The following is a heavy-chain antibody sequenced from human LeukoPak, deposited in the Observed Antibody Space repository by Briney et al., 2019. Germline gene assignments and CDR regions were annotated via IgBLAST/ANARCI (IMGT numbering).Heavy chain of an antibody. D-gene: IGHD1-26*01. V-gene: IGHV1-8*03. CDR1: GYTFTSYD. Sequence: GASVKVSCKASGYTFTSYDINWVRQATGQGLEWMGWMNPNSGNTGYAQKFQGRVTITRNTSISTAYMELSSLRSEDTAVYYCARGLSGSYYDDYYYMDVWGKGTTVTVSS. CDR3: ARGLSGSYYDDYYYMDV. CDR2: MNPNSGNT. J-gene: IGHJ6*03.